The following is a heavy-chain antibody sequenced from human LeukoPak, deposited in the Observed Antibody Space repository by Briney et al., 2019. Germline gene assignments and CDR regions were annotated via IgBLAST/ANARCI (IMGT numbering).Heavy chain of an antibody. V-gene: IGHV1-18*01. CDR2: MSAYNGKT. CDR1: GYSFTSYG. J-gene: IGHJ3*02. D-gene: IGHD2-2*02. CDR3: ARVPDIVVVPAAIGGEYAFDI. Sequence: ASVKVSCKASGYSFTSYGFNWVRQAPGQGLEWMGWMSAYNGKTNYAHSLQGRVTVTADTSTSTAYMELRSLRSEDTAVYYCARVPDIVVVPAAIGGEYAFDIWGQGTMVTVSS.